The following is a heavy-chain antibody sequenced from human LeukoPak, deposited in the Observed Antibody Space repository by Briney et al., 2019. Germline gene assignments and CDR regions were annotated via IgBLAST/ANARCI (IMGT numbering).Heavy chain of an antibody. D-gene: IGHD5-18*01. CDR3: ARVLSQLSEDY. CDR2: INPNSGGT. CDR1: GYTFTGYY. J-gene: IGHJ4*02. V-gene: IGHV1-2*06. Sequence: ASVKASCKASGYTFTGYYMHWVRQAPGQRLEWMGRINPNSGGTNYAQKFQGRVTMTRDTSISTAYMELSRLRSDDTAVYYCARVLSQLSEDYWGQGTLVTVSS.